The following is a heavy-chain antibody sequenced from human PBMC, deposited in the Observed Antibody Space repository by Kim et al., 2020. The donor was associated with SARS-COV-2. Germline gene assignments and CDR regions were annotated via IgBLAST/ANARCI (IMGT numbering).Heavy chain of an antibody. D-gene: IGHD3-3*01. V-gene: IGHV1-2*06. CDR3: ARDLGITIFGVVHIPFDP. CDR1: GYTFTGYY. J-gene: IGHJ5*02. CDR2: INPNSGGT. Sequence: ASVKVSCKASGYTFTGYYMHWVRQAPGQGLEWMGRINPNSGGTNYAQKFQGRVTMTRDTSISTAYMELSRLRSDDTAVYYCARDLGITIFGVVHIPFDPWGHGTLVTVSS.